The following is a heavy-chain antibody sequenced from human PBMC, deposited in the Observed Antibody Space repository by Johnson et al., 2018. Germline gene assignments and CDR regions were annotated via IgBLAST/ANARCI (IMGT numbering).Heavy chain of an antibody. CDR1: GDSVSSDNAA. D-gene: IGHD3-16*02. CDR3: ATWRYDS. J-gene: IGHJ3*02. V-gene: IGHV6-1*01. Sequence: QVQLQQSGPGLVRPSQTLSLTCAISGDSVSSDNAAWNWIRQSPSRGLEWLGRTYYRSSGSRWRNDYAVSVKSRITVNPDTSKNQFSLQLNSVTPEDTAVYYCATWRYDSWGQGTMVTVAS. CDR2: TYYRSSGSRWRN.